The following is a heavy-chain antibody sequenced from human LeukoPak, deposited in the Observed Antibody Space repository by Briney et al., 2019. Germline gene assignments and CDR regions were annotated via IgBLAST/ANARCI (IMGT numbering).Heavy chain of an antibody. CDR3: ARMIGYCSGDNCYGAFDI. CDR2: ISGSADST. V-gene: IGHV3-23*01. J-gene: IGHJ3*02. CDR1: GFTFSSYA. Sequence: GGSLRLSCAASGFTFSSYAMSWVRQAPGKGLEWVSAISGSADSTYYADSVKGRFAISRDNFKNTLYLQMNSLRAEDTAVYYCARMIGYCSGDNCYGAFDIWGQGTVVTVCS. D-gene: IGHD2-15*01.